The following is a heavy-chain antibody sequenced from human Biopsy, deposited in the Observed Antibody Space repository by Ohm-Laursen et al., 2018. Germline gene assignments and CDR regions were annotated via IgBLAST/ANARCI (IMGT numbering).Heavy chain of an antibody. J-gene: IGHJ2*01. CDR2: VYYTGST. D-gene: IGHD3-22*01. Sequence: SDTLSLTCTVSGDSISSYHRNWIRQPPGKGLEWIGYVYYTGSTDYNPSLQSRVTISVDTSKNHFSLRLRSVTPADTAIYYCARDRGYYSDRTVPGYFDLWGRGTLVTVSS. CDR1: GDSISSYH. V-gene: IGHV4-59*01. CDR3: ARDRGYYSDRTVPGYFDL.